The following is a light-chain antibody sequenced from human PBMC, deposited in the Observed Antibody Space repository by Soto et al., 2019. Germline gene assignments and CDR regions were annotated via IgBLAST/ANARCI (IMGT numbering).Light chain of an antibody. J-gene: IGKJ1*01. Sequence: EIVMTQSPATLSVSPGEAATLSCRASQSLTSYLAWYQQKPDQAPRLLIYEASNRAAGVPGRFSGSGSGTDFTLTITRLEPEDFAFYYCHQRQRWPRTFGQGTKVDIK. CDR2: EAS. CDR1: QSLTSY. CDR3: HQRQRWPRT. V-gene: IGKV3-11*01.